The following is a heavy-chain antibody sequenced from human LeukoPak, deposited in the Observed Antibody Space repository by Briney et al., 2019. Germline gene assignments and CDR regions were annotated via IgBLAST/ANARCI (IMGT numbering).Heavy chain of an antibody. Sequence: GGSLRLSCAASGFIFDEYGMSWVRQAPGKGLEWVAGISLNGGATGYADSVKGRFTISRDNAKNSLYLQMNSLRAEDTALYYCVRSITMFQYWGQGTLVTVSS. CDR1: GFIFDEYG. D-gene: IGHD3-10*02. J-gene: IGHJ1*01. CDR3: VRSITMFQY. V-gene: IGHV3-20*04. CDR2: ISLNGGAT.